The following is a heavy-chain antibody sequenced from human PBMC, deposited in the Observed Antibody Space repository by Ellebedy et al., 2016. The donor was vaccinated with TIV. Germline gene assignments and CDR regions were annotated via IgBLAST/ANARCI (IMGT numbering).Heavy chain of an antibody. Sequence: GESLKISCSASGFTFSSYAMHWVRQAPGKGLEYVSAISSNGGSTYYADSVKGRFTISRDNSKNTLYFQMSGLRAEDTAVYYCVKDQNHGSSWYAPFDYWGQGTLVTVT. J-gene: IGHJ4*02. V-gene: IGHV3-64D*06. CDR3: VKDQNHGSSWYAPFDY. CDR2: ISSNGGST. D-gene: IGHD6-13*01. CDR1: GFTFSSYA.